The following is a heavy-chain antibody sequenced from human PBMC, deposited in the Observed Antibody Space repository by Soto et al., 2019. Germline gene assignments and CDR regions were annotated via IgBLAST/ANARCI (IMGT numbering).Heavy chain of an antibody. CDR2: MYHSGST. Sequence: SETLSLTCAVSGGSISSGGYSWSWIRQPPGKGLEWIGYMYHSGSTYYNPSLKSRVTISIDRSKNQFSLKLSSVTAADTAVYYCARASCSGGSCYSEARGLDSWGQGTLVTVSS. J-gene: IGHJ4*02. CDR3: ARASCSGGSCYSEARGLDS. D-gene: IGHD2-15*01. CDR1: GGSISSGGYS. V-gene: IGHV4-30-2*01.